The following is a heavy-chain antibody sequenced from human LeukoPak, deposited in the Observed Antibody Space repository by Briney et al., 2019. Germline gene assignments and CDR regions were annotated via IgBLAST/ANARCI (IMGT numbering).Heavy chain of an antibody. Sequence: ASVKVSCKASGYTFTGYYMHWVRQAPGQGLEWMGWINPNSGGTNYAQKFQGWVTMTRDTSISAAYMELSRLRSDDTAVYYCARGDYDILTGFADYFDYWGQGTLVTVSS. CDR3: ARGDYDILTGFADYFDY. CDR2: INPNSGGT. D-gene: IGHD3-9*01. CDR1: GYTFTGYY. V-gene: IGHV1-2*04. J-gene: IGHJ4*02.